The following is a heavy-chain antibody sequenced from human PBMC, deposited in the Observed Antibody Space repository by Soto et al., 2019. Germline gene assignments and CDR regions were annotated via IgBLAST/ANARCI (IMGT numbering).Heavy chain of an antibody. D-gene: IGHD2-2*01. CDR1: GFTFDDYA. V-gene: IGHV3-9*01. J-gene: IGHJ6*02. Sequence: EVQLVESGGGLVQPGRSLTLSCAASGFTFDDYAMHWVRQAPGKGLEWVSGISWNSDTIGYADSVRGRFTISRDNAENPLYLKMNSLGAEDTALYYCAKDKGPRICSTRNCFWVALGMAVGGQGTTVTVSS. CDR2: ISWNSDTI. CDR3: AKDKGPRICSTRNCFWVALGMAV.